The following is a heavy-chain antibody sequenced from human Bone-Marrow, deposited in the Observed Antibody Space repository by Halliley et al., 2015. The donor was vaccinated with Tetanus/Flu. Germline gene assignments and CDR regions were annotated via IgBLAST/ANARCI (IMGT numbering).Heavy chain of an antibody. CDR1: GYIFINYD. D-gene: IGHD3-10*01. CDR2: MNPNTGDT. CDR3: ASIPPLSGLVAP. Sequence: QLVQSGAELKKPGASVKVSCKASGYIFINYDINWVRQAPGQGLEWMGWMNPNTGDTGYAQKFQGRVTMTRDTSITTAYLELSGLISGDPAVYYGASIPPLSGLVAPWGQGTLVSVSS. V-gene: IGHV1-8*01. J-gene: IGHJ5*02.